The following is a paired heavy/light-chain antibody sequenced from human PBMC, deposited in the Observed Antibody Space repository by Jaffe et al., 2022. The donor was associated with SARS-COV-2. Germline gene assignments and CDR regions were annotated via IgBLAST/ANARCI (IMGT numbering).Light chain of an antibody. CDR1: QGISSW. V-gene: IGKV1-12*01. CDR3: QQANSFPWT. Sequence: DIQMTQSPSSVSASVGDRVTITCRASQGISSWLAWYQQKPGKAPKLLIYATSSLQSGVPSRFSGSGSGTDFTLTISSLLPEDFAIYYCQQANSFPWTFGQGTKVEIK. J-gene: IGKJ1*01. CDR2: ATS.
Heavy chain of an antibody. J-gene: IGHJ6*02. D-gene: IGHD6-19*01. Sequence: QVQLVESGGGVVQPGRSLRLSCAASEFTFSSYGMHWVRQAPGKGLEWLAVISYDGSNKYYADSVKGRFTISRDNSKNTLYLQMNSLSAEDTAVYYCAKVRSGSSGDFFGMDVWGQGTTVTVSS. CDR3: AKVRSGSSGDFFGMDV. CDR1: EFTFSSYG. V-gene: IGHV3-30*18. CDR2: ISYDGSNK.